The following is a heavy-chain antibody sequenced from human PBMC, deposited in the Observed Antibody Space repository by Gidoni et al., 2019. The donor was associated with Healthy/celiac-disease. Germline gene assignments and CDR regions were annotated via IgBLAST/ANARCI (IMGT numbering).Heavy chain of an antibody. D-gene: IGHD5-18*01. CDR1: GGTFSSYA. CDR2: IIPIFGTA. Sequence: QVQLVQSGAEVKKPGSSVMVSCKASGGTFSSYAISWVRQAPGQGLEWMGGIIPIFGTANYAQKFQGRVTITADKSTSTAYMELSSLRSEDTAVYYCASPGVMPGILGGYSYGSSLYYYGMDVWGQGTTVTVSS. CDR3: ASPGVMPGILGGYSYGSSLYYYGMDV. J-gene: IGHJ6*02. V-gene: IGHV1-69*06.